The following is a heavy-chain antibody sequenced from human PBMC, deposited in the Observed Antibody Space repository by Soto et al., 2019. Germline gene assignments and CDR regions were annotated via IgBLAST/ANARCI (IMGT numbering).Heavy chain of an antibody. CDR2: IITSLGEA. CDR3: AREGGVYYIDY. Sequence: QVQPVQSGAEVEKPGSSVRVSCKTSGGTSNSVSWVRQAPGQGLDWMGRIITSLGEATYAQKFQGRVTITADRSTNPVYMDLTSLRSEDTADYFCAREGGVYYIDYWGQGTLVTVSA. D-gene: IGHD2-8*01. CDR1: GGTSNS. V-gene: IGHV1-69*08. J-gene: IGHJ4*02.